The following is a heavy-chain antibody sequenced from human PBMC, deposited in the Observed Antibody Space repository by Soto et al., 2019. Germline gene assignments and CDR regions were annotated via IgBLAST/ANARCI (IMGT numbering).Heavy chain of an antibody. Sequence: PGGSLRLSCAVSGFTIRSTYFSWARQAPGKGLEWVSVIFRTGNTFYTDSVKVRFTISRDNSKNTLYLQLSSLGIEDTAVYYCVKDQVVEGQYYGPSELFFWGLGTLVTVSS. CDR3: VKDQVVEGQYYGPSELFF. D-gene: IGHD3-10*01. CDR2: IFRTGNT. CDR1: GFTIRSTY. V-gene: IGHV3-66*03. J-gene: IGHJ4*02.